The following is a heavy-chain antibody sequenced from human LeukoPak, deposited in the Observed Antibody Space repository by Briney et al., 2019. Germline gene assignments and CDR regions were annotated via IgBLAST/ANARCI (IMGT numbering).Heavy chain of an antibody. CDR1: GGSISSGDYY. D-gene: IGHD3-22*01. V-gene: IGHV4-30-4*08. Sequence: SETLSLTCTVSGGSISSGDYYWSWIRQPPGKGLEWIGYIYYSGSTYYNPSLKSRVTISVDTSKNQFSLKLSSVTAADTAVYYCARDLVAGPDDSSGYHYGGFDYWGQGTLVTVSS. J-gene: IGHJ4*02. CDR2: IYYSGST. CDR3: ARDLVAGPDDSSGYHYGGFDY.